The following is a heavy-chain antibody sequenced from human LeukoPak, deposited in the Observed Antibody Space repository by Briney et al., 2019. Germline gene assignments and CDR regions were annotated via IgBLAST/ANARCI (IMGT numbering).Heavy chain of an antibody. J-gene: IGHJ3*02. V-gene: IGHV3-21*01. Sequence: GGSLRLSCAASGFIFSTCSMNWVRQAPGKGLEWVSSISSSGNYIYYADSLKGRFTISRDNAKNSLYLQMNSLRAEDTAVYYCVRQKGLDAFDIWGQGTMVTVSS. CDR1: GFIFSTCS. CDR3: VRQKGLDAFDI. CDR2: ISSSGNYI.